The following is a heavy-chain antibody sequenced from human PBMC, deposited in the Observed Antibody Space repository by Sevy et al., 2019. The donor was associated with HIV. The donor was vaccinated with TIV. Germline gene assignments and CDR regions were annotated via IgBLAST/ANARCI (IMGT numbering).Heavy chain of an antibody. D-gene: IGHD2-15*01. CDR1: GFTFSSYA. V-gene: IGHV3-64D*06. CDR3: VKGKRGFCSGGSCYHYYYYYYMDV. J-gene: IGHJ6*03. CDR2: ISSNGGST. Sequence: GGSLRLSCSASGFTFSSYAMHWVRQAPGKGLEYVSAISSNGGSTYYADSVKGRFTTSRDNSKNTLYLQMSSLRAEDTAVYDWVKGKRGFCSGGSCYHYYYYYYMDVWGKGTTVTVSS.